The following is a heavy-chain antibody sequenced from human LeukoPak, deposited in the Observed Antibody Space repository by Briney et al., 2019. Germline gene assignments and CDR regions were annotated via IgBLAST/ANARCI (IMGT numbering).Heavy chain of an antibody. CDR1: GYTFTGYY. Sequence: ASVKVSCKASGYTFTGYYMHWVRQAPGQGLEWMGWINPNNGGTNYAQKFQGRVTMTRDTSISTAYMELSRLRSDDTAVYYCARLRWLVRAFDYWGQGALVTVSS. CDR2: INPNNGGT. J-gene: IGHJ4*02. V-gene: IGHV1-2*02. CDR3: ARLRWLVRAFDY. D-gene: IGHD6-19*01.